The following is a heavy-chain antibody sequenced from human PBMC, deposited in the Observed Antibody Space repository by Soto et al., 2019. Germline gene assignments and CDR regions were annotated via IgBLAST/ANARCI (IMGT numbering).Heavy chain of an antibody. J-gene: IGHJ5*02. Sequence: QVQLAQSGAEVKKPGASVKVSCKASGYTFTSHDINWMRQTTGQGLEWMGWMNPNSGHTNYAQKFQGRVTMTRDTSINTAYMELTNLRSEDTAIYYCASDMRTTWGQGTLVTVSA. D-gene: IGHD3-9*01. V-gene: IGHV1-8*01. CDR2: MNPNSGHT. CDR3: ASDMRTT. CDR1: GYTFTSHD.